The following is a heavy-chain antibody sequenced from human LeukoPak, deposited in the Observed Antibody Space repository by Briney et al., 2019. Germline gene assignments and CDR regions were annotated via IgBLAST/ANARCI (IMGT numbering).Heavy chain of an antibody. V-gene: IGHV4-34*01. Sequence: SETLSLTCAVYGGSFSGYHWSWIRQPPGKGLEWIGEINHSGSTNYNPSLKSRVTISVDTSKNQFSLKLSSVTAADTAVYYCAREVWYYYGSGSNFDYWGQGTLVTVSS. CDR1: GGSFSGYH. CDR2: INHSGST. D-gene: IGHD3-10*01. CDR3: AREVWYYYGSGSNFDY. J-gene: IGHJ4*02.